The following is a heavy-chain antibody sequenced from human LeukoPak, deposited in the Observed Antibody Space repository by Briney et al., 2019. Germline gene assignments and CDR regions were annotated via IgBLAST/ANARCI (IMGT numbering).Heavy chain of an antibody. V-gene: IGHV4-59*01. Sequence: SETLSLTCTVSGGSISSYYWSWIRQPPGKGLEWIGYIYSSGSTNYNPSLKSRLTISVDASKNQFSLKLSSVTAADTAVYYCARGPTVTPPPPYAFDIWGQGTMVTVSS. D-gene: IGHD4-17*01. J-gene: IGHJ3*02. CDR1: GGSISSYY. CDR3: ARGPTVTPPPPYAFDI. CDR2: IYSSGST.